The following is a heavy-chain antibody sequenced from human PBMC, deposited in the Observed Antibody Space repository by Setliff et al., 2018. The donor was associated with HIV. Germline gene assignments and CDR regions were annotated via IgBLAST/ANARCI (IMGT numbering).Heavy chain of an antibody. Sequence: LRLSCAASGFAVDNYCMTWVRQAPGKGLEWVSAIGGSTGSTYYADSVKGRFTISRDNDKNSVHLQMTSLRAEDTAVYYCASSGSGSYINWFGPWGQGTLVTVSS. V-gene: IGHV3-23*01. J-gene: IGHJ5*02. CDR1: GFAVDNYC. D-gene: IGHD3-10*01. CDR2: IGGSTGST. CDR3: ASSGSGSYINWFGP.